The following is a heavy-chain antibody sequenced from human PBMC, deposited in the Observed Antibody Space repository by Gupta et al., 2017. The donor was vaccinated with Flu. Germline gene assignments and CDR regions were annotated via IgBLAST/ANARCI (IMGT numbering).Heavy chain of an antibody. CDR3: ARAQISSRIVVVPAAIGY. J-gene: IGHJ4*02. D-gene: IGHD2-2*01. Sequence: QGLEWMGWMNPNSGNTGYAQKFQGRVTMTRNTPISTAYMELSSLRSEDTAVYYCARAQISSRIVVVPAAIGYWGQGTLVTVSS. CDR2: MNPNSGNT. V-gene: IGHV1-8*01.